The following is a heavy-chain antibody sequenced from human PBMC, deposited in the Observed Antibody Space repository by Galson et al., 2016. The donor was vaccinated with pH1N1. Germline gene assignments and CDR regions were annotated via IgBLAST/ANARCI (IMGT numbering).Heavy chain of an antibody. CDR1: GYTFTSYG. Sequence: SVKVSCKASGYTFTSYGISWVRQAPGQGLEFMGWVSTSNGNTHFAQKFQGRVTMTRDTSTSPVYMELSSLRSEDTAVYYCARVRSSGYNYAQQFVDWGQGTLVTVSS. J-gene: IGHJ4*02. V-gene: IGHV1-18*01. CDR2: VSTSNGNT. D-gene: IGHD5-18*01. CDR3: ARVRSSGYNYAQQFVD.